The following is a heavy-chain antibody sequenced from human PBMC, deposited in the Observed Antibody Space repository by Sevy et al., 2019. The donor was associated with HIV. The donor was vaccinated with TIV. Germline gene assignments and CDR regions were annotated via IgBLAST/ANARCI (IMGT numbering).Heavy chain of an antibody. Sequence: GGSLRLSCAASRFTFSSFAMHWVRQAPGKGLEWVAVASYDGSKKYYSDSVEGRFTISRDNSKNTLFLQMNSLRPEDTAVYFCARQNGDYEFVFDYWGQGTLVTVSS. J-gene: IGHJ4*02. CDR3: ARQNGDYEFVFDY. CDR2: ASYDGSKK. CDR1: RFTFSSFA. D-gene: IGHD4-17*01. V-gene: IGHV3-30*04.